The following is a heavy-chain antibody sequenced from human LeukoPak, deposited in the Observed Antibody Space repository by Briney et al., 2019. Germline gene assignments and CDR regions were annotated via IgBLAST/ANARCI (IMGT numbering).Heavy chain of an antibody. CDR2: IKQDGSEK. Sequence: GGSLRLSCAASGFTFSSYWMSWVRQAPGKGLEWVANIKQDGSEKYYVDSVKGRFTISRDNAKNSLYLQMNSLRAEDTALYYCAKDSQVVPAATFDYWGQGTLVTVSS. J-gene: IGHJ4*02. CDR3: AKDSQVVPAATFDY. CDR1: GFTFSSYW. V-gene: IGHV3-7*03. D-gene: IGHD2-2*01.